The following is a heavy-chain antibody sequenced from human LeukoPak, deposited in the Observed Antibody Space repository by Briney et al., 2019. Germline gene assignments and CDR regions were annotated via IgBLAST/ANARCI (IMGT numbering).Heavy chain of an antibody. CDR2: INHSGSS. CDR3: ASPGKQQLVIVDY. D-gene: IGHD6-13*01. Sequence: PSETLSLTCAVYGGSFSGYYWSWIRQPPGKGLEWIGEINHSGSSNYNPSLKSRVTISVDTSKNQFSLKLSSVTAADTAVYYCASPGKQQLVIVDYWGQGTLVTVSS. CDR1: GGSFSGYY. V-gene: IGHV4-34*01. J-gene: IGHJ4*02.